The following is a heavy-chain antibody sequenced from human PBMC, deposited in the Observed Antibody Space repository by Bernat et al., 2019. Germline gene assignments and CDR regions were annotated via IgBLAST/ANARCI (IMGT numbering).Heavy chain of an antibody. CDR2: IYSGGGT. CDR3: ARDSSVYYYFDY. Sequence: EVQLVESGGDLVQPGGSLRLSCAASGFTVSRNYMSWVRQAPGKGLEWVSLIYSGGGTHYADSVKGRFTISRDNSKNTMYLQMNNLRAEDTAVYYCARDSSVYYYFDYWGQGALVTVSS. D-gene: IGHD5/OR15-5a*01. J-gene: IGHJ4*02. CDR1: GFTVSRNY. V-gene: IGHV3-66*01.